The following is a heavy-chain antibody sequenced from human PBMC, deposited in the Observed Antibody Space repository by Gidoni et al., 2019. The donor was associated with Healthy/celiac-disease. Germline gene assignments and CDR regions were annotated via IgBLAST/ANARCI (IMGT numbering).Heavy chain of an antibody. CDR2: ISWNSVSI. D-gene: IGHD1-26*01. CDR1: GFTFDDYA. CDR3: AKGVGATIYFDY. V-gene: IGHV3-9*01. Sequence: EVQLVESGGGLVQPGRSLRLSCAASGFTFDDYAMHWVRQAPGKGLEWVSGISWNSVSIGYADSVKGRFTISRDNAKNSLYLQMNSLRAEDTALYYCAKGVGATIYFDYWGQGTLVTVSS. J-gene: IGHJ4*02.